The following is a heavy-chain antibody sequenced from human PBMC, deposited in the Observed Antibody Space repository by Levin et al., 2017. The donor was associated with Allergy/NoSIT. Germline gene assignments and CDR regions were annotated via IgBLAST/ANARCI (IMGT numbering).Heavy chain of an antibody. CDR1: GGSISSYY. CDR2: IYYSGST. D-gene: IGHD6-25*01. CDR3: ARWMSEGYSGLFYYYYGMDV. V-gene: IGHV4-59*01. Sequence: PSETLSLTCTVSGGSISSYYWSWIRQPPGKGLEWIGYIYYSGSTNYNPSLKSRVTISVDTSKNQFSLKLSSVTAADTAVYYCARWMSEGYSGLFYYYYGMDVWGQGTTVTVSS. J-gene: IGHJ6*02.